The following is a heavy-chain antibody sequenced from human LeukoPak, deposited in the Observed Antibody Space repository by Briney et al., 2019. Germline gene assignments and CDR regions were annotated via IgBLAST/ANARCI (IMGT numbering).Heavy chain of an antibody. CDR2: INHSGST. CDR3: ARKRGSWPPDDAFDI. J-gene: IGHJ3*02. V-gene: IGHV4-34*01. CDR1: GGSFSGYY. D-gene: IGHD6-13*01. Sequence: SETLSLTCAVYGGSFSGYYWSWIRQPPGKGLEWIGEINHSGSTNYNPSLKSRVTISVDTSKNQFSLKLSSVTAADTAVYYCARKRGSWPPDDAFDIWGQGTMVTVSS.